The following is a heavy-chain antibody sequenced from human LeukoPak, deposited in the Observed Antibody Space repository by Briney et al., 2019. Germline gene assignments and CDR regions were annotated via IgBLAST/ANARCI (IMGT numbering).Heavy chain of an antibody. V-gene: IGHV3-7*04. CDR2: IKEDGSEK. CDR3: TRVSILDDLDY. Sequence: TGGFLRLSCATSGFTFSSSWMNWVRQAPGKGLEWVANIKEDGSEKYYVDSVKGRFTISRDNAKNSLYLQINSLRGEDTAVYYCTRVSILDDLDYWGQGTLVTVSS. D-gene: IGHD2-21*01. CDR1: GFTFSSSW. J-gene: IGHJ4*02.